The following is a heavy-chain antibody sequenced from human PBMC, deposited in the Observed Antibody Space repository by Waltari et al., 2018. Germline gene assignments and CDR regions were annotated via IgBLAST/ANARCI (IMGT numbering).Heavy chain of an antibody. CDR1: GFTFSNYE. V-gene: IGHV3-48*03. CDR2: ISNSGSTV. CDR3: ARPSTEYYYYYYYMDV. Sequence: EVQVVESGGGLVQPGGSLRLSCAASGFTFSNYEMNWVRQAPGKGLEWVSYISNSGSTVYYAESVKGRFTISRDNAKNSLYLEMNSLRAEDTAVYYCARPSTEYYYYYYYMDVWGKGTTVTVS. J-gene: IGHJ6*03.